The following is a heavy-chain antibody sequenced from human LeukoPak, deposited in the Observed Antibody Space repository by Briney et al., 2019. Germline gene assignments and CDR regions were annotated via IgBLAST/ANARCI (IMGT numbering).Heavy chain of an antibody. Sequence: PSGTLSLTCAVSGGSISSSNWWSWVRQPPGKGLEWIGEIYHSGSTNYNPSLKSRVTISLDKSKNQFSLKLSSVTAADTGVYYCARVGGAYVDTAMDPYYYYMDVWGKGTTVTVSS. D-gene: IGHD5-18*01. CDR2: IYHSGST. V-gene: IGHV4-4*02. CDR3: ARVGGAYVDTAMDPYYYYMDV. CDR1: GGSISSSNW. J-gene: IGHJ6*03.